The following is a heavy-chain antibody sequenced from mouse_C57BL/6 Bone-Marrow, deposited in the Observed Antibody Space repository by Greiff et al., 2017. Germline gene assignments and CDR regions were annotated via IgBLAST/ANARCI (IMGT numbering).Heavy chain of an antibody. CDR2: INPNNGGT. Sequence: EVKLQESGPELVKPGASVKISCKASGYTFTDYYMNWVKQSHGKSLEWIGDINPNNGGTSYNQKFKGKATLTVDKSSSTAYMELRSLTSEDSAVYYCAREDGSSPYAMDYWGQGTSVTVSS. CDR3: AREDGSSPYAMDY. D-gene: IGHD1-1*01. J-gene: IGHJ4*01. CDR1: GYTFTDYY. V-gene: IGHV1-26*01.